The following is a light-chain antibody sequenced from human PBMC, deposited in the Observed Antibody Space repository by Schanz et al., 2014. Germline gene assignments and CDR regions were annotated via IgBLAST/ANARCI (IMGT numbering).Light chain of an antibody. CDR3: QQYGSSLSIT. V-gene: IGKV3-15*01. J-gene: IGKJ5*01. CDR1: QSVTSN. CDR2: GAS. Sequence: EIVVTQSPATLSVSPGERATLSCRASQSVTSNLAWYQQKPGQAPRLLIYGASTRATGIPARFSGSGSGTEFTLTISSLQSEDFAVYYCQQYGSSLSITFGQGTRLEIK.